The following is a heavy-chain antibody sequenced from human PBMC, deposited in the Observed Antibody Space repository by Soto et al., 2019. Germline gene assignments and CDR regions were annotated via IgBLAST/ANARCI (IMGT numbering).Heavy chain of an antibody. V-gene: IGHV3-74*01. CDR2: RNCDGTIS. D-gene: IGHD2-21*01. Sequence: GVWRRRSWAASGFTFYTCWMNWVRQAPGKGQEWLSGRNCDGTISRYADSVKGRLICSRDTGRTTWSLQTHSLRGADTAVYYCARVSGDHSAFFSYGMDAWGQGTTVTVSS. CDR1: GFTFYTCW. CDR3: ARVSGDHSAFFSYGMDA. J-gene: IGHJ6*02.